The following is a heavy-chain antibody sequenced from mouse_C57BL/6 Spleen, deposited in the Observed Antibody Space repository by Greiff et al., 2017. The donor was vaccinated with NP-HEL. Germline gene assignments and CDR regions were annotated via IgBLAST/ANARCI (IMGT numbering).Heavy chain of an antibody. CDR1: GYTFTSYW. J-gene: IGHJ4*01. CDR3: ASYGSSYRAMDY. Sequence: VQLQQPGAELVKPGASVKMSCKASGYTFTSYWITWVKQRPGQGLEWIGDIYPGSGSTNYNEKFKSKATLTVDTSSSTAYMQLSSLTSEDSAVYYCASYGSSYRAMDYWGQGTSVTVSS. CDR2: IYPGSGST. D-gene: IGHD1-1*01. V-gene: IGHV1-55*01.